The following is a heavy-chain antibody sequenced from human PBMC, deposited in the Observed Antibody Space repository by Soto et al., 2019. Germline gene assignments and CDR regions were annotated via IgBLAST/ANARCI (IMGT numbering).Heavy chain of an antibody. D-gene: IGHD6-13*01. CDR1: GFTFDDYA. Sequence: GGSLRLSCAASGFTFDDYAMHWVRQAPGKGLEWVSGISWNSGSIGYADSVKGRFTISRDNAKNSLYLQMNSLRAEDTALYYCAKDIAAAGYYGMDVWGQGTTVTVS. CDR3: AKDIAAAGYYGMDV. CDR2: ISWNSGSI. V-gene: IGHV3-9*01. J-gene: IGHJ6*02.